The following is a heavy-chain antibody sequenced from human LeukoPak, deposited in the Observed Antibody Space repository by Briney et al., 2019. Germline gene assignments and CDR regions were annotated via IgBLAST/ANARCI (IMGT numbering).Heavy chain of an antibody. CDR2: IYYSGYT. D-gene: IGHD2-15*01. V-gene: IGHV4-39*01. Sequence: SETLSLTCTVSGGSISSSFYYWGWIRQPPGKGLEWVGSIYYSGYTYYNPSLKSRVTISVDTSKNQFSLRLSSVTATDTAVYHCVRLPSGVVVGAAWFDPWGQGTLVTVSS. CDR1: GGSISSSFYY. CDR3: VRLPSGVVVGAAWFDP. J-gene: IGHJ5*02.